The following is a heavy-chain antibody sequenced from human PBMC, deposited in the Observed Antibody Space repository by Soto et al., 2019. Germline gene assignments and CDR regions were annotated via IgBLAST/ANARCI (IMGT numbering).Heavy chain of an antibody. V-gene: IGHV3-66*01. J-gene: IGHJ3*02. CDR2: IYSGGST. CDR3: ARDTYYYDSSGYRNDAFDI. D-gene: IGHD3-22*01. CDR1: GFTVSSNY. Sequence: PGGSLRLSCAASGFTVSSNYMSWVRQAPGKGLEWVSVIYSGGSTYYADSVKGRFTISRDNSKNTLYLQMNSLRAEDTAVYYCARDTYYYDSSGYRNDAFDIWGQGTMVTVSS.